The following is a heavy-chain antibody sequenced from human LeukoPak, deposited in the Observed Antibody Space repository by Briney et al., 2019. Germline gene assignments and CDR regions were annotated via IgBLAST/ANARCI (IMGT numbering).Heavy chain of an antibody. Sequence: ASVKVSFTASGYIFTDYGMSWVRQAPGQGLEWMGWINTDTWNPTYAQGFTGRFAFSLDTSVSTAYLQISSLTADDTAIYYCARKVRGVYHFDYWGQGTLVTVSS. CDR2: INTDTWNP. CDR3: ARKVRGVYHFDY. V-gene: IGHV7-4-1*02. D-gene: IGHD3-10*01. J-gene: IGHJ4*02. CDR1: GYIFTDYG.